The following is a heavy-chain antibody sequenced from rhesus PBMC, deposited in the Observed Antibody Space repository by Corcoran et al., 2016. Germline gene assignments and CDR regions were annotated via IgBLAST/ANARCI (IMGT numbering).Heavy chain of an antibody. D-gene: IGHD2-21*01. Sequence: EVQLVESGGGLVQPGGSLRLSCAASGFTFSSYGMHWVRQAPGKGLEWVAVISYDGSKKYYAYSVKDRFTISRDNSKNMLYLQMNNLKLEDTAVYYCASDYCTGSGCYGLDSWGQGVVVTVSS. V-gene: IGHV3-54*02. CDR3: ASDYCTGSGCYGLDS. CDR2: ISYDGSKK. J-gene: IGHJ6*01. CDR1: GFTFSSYG.